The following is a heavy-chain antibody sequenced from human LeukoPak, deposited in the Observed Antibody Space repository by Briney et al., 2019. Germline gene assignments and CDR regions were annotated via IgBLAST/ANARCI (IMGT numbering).Heavy chain of an antibody. CDR1: GFTVSSNY. V-gene: IGHV3-66*04. D-gene: IGHD6-19*01. J-gene: IGHJ4*02. CDR2: IYSGGST. Sequence: GGSLRLSCAASGFTVSSNYMTWVRQAPGKGLEWVSVIYSGGSTSYSDSVKGRFTISRDNSKNTLCLQMNSLRAEDTPVYYCARLGVTVSGSWAFDDWGQGTLVTVSS. CDR3: ARLGVTVSGSWAFDD.